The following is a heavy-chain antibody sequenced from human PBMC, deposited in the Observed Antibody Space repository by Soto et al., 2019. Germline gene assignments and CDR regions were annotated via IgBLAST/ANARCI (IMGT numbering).Heavy chain of an antibody. Sequence: GGSLRLSCAASGFTFSSYGMHWVRQAPGKGLEWVAVIWYDGSNKYYADSVKGRFTISRDNSKNTLYLQMNSLRAEDTAVYYCARVGAVADPFTTYFDYWGQGTLVTSPQ. CDR1: GFTFSSYG. CDR3: ARVGAVADPFTTYFDY. V-gene: IGHV3-33*01. D-gene: IGHD6-19*01. J-gene: IGHJ4*02. CDR2: IWYDGSNK.